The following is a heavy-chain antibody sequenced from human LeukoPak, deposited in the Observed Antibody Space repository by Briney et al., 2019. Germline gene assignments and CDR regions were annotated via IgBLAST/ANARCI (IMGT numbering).Heavy chain of an antibody. J-gene: IGHJ5*02. D-gene: IGHD3-10*01. CDR3: AAGGSWFDP. CDR1: GYTFTGYY. Sequence: ASVKVSCKASGYTFTGYYMHWVRQAPGQGLEWVGWINPKNGGSNYAQKFQGRVTMTRDRSISTAYMELSRLTSDDTAVYYCAAGGSWFDPWGQGTLVTVSS. V-gene: IGHV1-2*02. CDR2: INPKNGGS.